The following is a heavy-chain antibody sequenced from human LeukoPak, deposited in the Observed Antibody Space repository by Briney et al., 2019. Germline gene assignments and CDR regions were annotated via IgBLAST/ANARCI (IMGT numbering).Heavy chain of an antibody. CDR1: GFTFGSYG. Sequence: PGGSLRLSCAASGFTFGSYGMSWVRQAPGRGLEWVSFITPNADRASYADSVEGRFTISRDNPRNTLYMQMNSLRDEDTAVYYCAQMTTGVDYWGQGTLVTVSS. CDR3: AQMTTGVDY. D-gene: IGHD4-17*01. V-gene: IGHV3-23*01. CDR2: ITPNADRA. J-gene: IGHJ4*02.